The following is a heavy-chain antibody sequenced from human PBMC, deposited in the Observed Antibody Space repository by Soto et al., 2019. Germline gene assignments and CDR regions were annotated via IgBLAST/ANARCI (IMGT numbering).Heavy chain of an antibody. V-gene: IGHV3-23*01. CDR1: GFTFSSYA. D-gene: IGHD6-13*01. J-gene: IGHJ6*02. CDR2: ISGSGGST. Sequence: GSLRLSCAASGFTFSSYAMSWVRQAPGKGLEWVSAISGSGGSTYYADSVKGRFTISRDNSKNTLYLQMNSLRAEDTAVYYCAKFRSIEAAGSPYYYYGMDVWGQGTTVTVS. CDR3: AKFRSIEAAGSPYYYYGMDV.